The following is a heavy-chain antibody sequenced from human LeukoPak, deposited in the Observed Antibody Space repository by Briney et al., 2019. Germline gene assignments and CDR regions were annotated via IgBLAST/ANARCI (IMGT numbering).Heavy chain of an antibody. J-gene: IGHJ3*02. V-gene: IGHV3-74*01. D-gene: IGHD1-26*01. Sequence: GGSLRLSCAASGFTFSSYWMHWVRQAPGKGLVWVSRINSDGSSTSCADSVKGRFTVSRDNAKNTLYLQMNSLRAEDTAVYYCARVPKWELLDAFDIWGQGTMVTVSS. CDR2: INSDGSST. CDR3: ARVPKWELLDAFDI. CDR1: GFTFSSYW.